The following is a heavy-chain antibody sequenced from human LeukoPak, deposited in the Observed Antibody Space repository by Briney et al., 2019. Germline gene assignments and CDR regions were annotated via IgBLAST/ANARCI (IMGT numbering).Heavy chain of an antibody. CDR1: GFTFSSYW. CDR3: ARAPRDYYGSGSYSEYFQH. CDR2: INWNGGST. V-gene: IGHV3-20*01. Sequence: GGSLRLSCAACGFTFSSYWMNWVRQAPGKGLEWVSGINWNGGSTGYADSVKGRFTISRDNAKNSLYLQMNSLRAEDTALYHCARAPRDYYGSGSYSEYFQHWGQGTLVTVSS. J-gene: IGHJ1*01. D-gene: IGHD3-10*01.